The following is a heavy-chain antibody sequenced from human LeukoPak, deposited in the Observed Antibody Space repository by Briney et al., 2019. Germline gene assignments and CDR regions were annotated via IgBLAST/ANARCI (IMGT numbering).Heavy chain of an antibody. CDR1: GGSIRSYY. CDR3: ARAVYDSSGYLNWFDP. V-gene: IGHV4-59*01. Sequence: PSETLSLTCTVSGGSIRSYYWSWIRQPPGKGLEWIGYIYYSGSTNYNPSLKSRVTISVDTSKNQFSLKLSSVTAADTAVYYCARAVYDSSGYLNWFDPWGQGTLVTVSS. CDR2: IYYSGST. J-gene: IGHJ5*02. D-gene: IGHD3-22*01.